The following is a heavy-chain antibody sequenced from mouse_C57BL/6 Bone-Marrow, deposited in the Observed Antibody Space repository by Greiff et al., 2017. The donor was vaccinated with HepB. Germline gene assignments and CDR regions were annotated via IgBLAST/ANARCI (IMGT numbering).Heavy chain of an antibody. D-gene: IGHD1-1*01. Sequence: VQLQQSGAELVRPGASVKLSCTASGFNIKDDYMHWVKQRPEQGLEWIGWIDPENGDTEYASKFQGKATITADTSSNTAYLQLSSLTSEDTAVYYCTPFLYYGSSYGYFDVWGTGTTVTVSS. CDR2: IDPENGDT. V-gene: IGHV14-4*01. CDR1: GFNIKDDY. J-gene: IGHJ1*03. CDR3: TPFLYYGSSYGYFDV.